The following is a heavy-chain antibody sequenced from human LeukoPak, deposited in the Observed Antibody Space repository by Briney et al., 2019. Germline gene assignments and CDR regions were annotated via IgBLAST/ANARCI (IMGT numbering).Heavy chain of an antibody. J-gene: IGHJ4*02. V-gene: IGHV3-11*01. CDR1: RFTFSDYY. Sequence: GGSLRLSCVASRFTFSDYYMSWILQAPGKGLEWISYIGTTDTHTYYADSVKGRFTISRDNAKNSLYLQMNSLTADDTAIYYCARDGRLDYWGQGTLVTVSS. CDR2: IGTTDTHT. CDR3: ARDGRLDY.